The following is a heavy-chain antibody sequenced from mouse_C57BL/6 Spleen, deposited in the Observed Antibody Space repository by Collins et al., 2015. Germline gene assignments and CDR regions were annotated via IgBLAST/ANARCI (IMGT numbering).Heavy chain of an antibody. J-gene: IGHJ2*01. CDR2: IYPGSGST. V-gene: IGHV1S22*01. CDR1: GYTFTSYW. Sequence: LQQPGSELVRPGASVKLSCKASGYTFTSYWMHWVKQRPGQGLEWIGNIYPGSGSTNYDGKFKSKATLTVDTSSSTAYMQLSSLTSEDSAVYYCTRYGSFFDYWGQGTTLTVSS. CDR3: TRYGSFFDY. D-gene: IGHD1-1*01.